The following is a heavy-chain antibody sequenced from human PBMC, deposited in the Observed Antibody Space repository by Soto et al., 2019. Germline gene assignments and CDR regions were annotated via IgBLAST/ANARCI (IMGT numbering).Heavy chain of an antibody. CDR2: VFTTGTT. D-gene: IGHD3-3*01. CDR3: STDFNSIFYDFADMSWNFDP. CDR1: GGSINNYY. Sequence: PSETLSLTCSVTGGSINNYYWSWVRQSAGKGLEWIGRVFTTGTTDYNPSLKGRIPISVDTSKNQFTLSLRSVTAADTAIYYWSTDFNSIFYDFADMSWNFDPWGQGTLVTVSS. V-gene: IGHV4-4*07. J-gene: IGHJ5*02.